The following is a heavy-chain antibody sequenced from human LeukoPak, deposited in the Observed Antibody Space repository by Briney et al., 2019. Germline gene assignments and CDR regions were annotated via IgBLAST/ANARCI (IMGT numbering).Heavy chain of an antibody. Sequence: PVASVKVSCKASGYTFTSYGISWVRQAPGQGLEWMGWISTYNGNTNYAQKLQGRVTMTTDTSTSTAYTELRSLRSDDTAVYYCARVLGYGSGRYYYYGMDVWGQGTTVTVSS. J-gene: IGHJ6*02. V-gene: IGHV1-18*01. D-gene: IGHD3-10*01. CDR1: GYTFTSYG. CDR3: ARVLGYGSGRYYYYGMDV. CDR2: ISTYNGNT.